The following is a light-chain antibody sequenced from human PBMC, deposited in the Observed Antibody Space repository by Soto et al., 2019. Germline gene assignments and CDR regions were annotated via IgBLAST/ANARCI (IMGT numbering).Light chain of an antibody. V-gene: IGKV1-5*01. CDR1: QSISTR. Sequence: DIQMTQSPSTLSASVGDRVTMTCRASQSISTRLAWYQQKPGKAPKLLIYDASSLASGVPSRFRGSASGTECTLTISRLQPDDFATYYCQQYGSYSRTFGQGTKVDI. CDR2: DAS. CDR3: QQYGSYSRT. J-gene: IGKJ1*01.